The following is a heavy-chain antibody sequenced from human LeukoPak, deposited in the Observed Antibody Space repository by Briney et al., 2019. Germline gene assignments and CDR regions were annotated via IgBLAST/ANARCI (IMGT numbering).Heavy chain of an antibody. J-gene: IGHJ5*02. V-gene: IGHV3-53*01. CDR1: GFTVRSNY. CDR2: IYSGGST. CDR3: GRWPVGWYGEIS. D-gene: IGHD6-19*01. Sequence: PGGSLRLSCAASGFTVRSNYMSWVRQAPGKGLEGVAVIYSGGSTYYAEPVQGRFTIPSGNSKNTLYLPMNSLRVGDSAGCACGRWPVGWYGEISWGQGTLGTVSS.